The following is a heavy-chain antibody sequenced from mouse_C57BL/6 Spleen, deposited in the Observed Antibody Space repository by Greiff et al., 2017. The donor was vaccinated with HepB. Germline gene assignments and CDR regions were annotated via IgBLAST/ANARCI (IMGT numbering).Heavy chain of an antibody. Sequence: EVKLQQSGPELVKPGASVKISCKASGYTFTDYYMNWVKQSHGKSLEWIGDINPNNGGTSYNQKFKGKATLTVDKSSSTAYMELRSLTSEASAVYYCARSDYDCDGPYYFDYWGQGTTLTVSS. CDR3: ARSDYDCDGPYYFDY. J-gene: IGHJ2*01. D-gene: IGHD2-4*01. V-gene: IGHV1-26*01. CDR1: GYTFTDYY. CDR2: INPNNGGT.